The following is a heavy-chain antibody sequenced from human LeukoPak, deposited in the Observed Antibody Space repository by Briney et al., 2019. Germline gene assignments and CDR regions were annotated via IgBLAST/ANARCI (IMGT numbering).Heavy chain of an antibody. CDR3: ARDLKYYYDSSGSTNWFDP. CDR2: INPSGGST. CDR1: GYTFTSYY. V-gene: IGHV1-46*01. J-gene: IGHJ5*02. D-gene: IGHD3-22*01. Sequence: GASVKVSCKASGYTFTSYYMHWVRQAPGQGLEWMGIINPSGGSTSYAQKFQGRVTMTRDTSTSTVYMELSSLRSEDTAVYYCARDLKYYYDSSGSTNWFDPWGQGTLVTVSS.